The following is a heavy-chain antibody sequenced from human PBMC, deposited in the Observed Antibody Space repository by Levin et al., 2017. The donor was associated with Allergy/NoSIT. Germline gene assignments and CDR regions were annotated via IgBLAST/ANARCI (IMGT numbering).Heavy chain of an antibody. V-gene: IGHV2-70*01. D-gene: IGHD3-10*01. Sequence: SGPTLVKPTQTLTLTCTFSGFSLSTSGMCVSWIRQPPGKALEWLALIDWDDDKYYSTSLKTRLTISKDTSKNQVVLTMTNMDPVDTATYYCARSITMVRGVIKAPNYFDYWGQGTLVTVSS. J-gene: IGHJ4*02. CDR2: IDWDDDK. CDR3: ARSITMVRGVIKAPNYFDY. CDR1: GFSLSTSGMC.